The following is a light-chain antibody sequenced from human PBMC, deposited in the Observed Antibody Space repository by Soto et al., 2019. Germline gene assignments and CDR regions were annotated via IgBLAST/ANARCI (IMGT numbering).Light chain of an antibody. Sequence: DIQMSQSPSSLSASVGDRITITCRASQRINSYVNWYLQKPGKAPDLLIYAASSLQSGVPSRYSGSGSGTNFTLTISSLQPEDFATYYCQQSYTTPFTFGGGTKVEIK. J-gene: IGKJ4*01. CDR3: QQSYTTPFT. CDR2: AAS. CDR1: QRINSY. V-gene: IGKV1-39*01.